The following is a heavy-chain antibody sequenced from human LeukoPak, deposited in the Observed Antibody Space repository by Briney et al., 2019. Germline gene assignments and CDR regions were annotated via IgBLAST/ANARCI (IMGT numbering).Heavy chain of an antibody. CDR2: IIPIFGKA. CDR3: AREARLRAMNYYYYMDV. Sequence: SVKVSCKVSGGTFSSYAISWVRQAPRQGLEWMGGIIPIFGKANYAQKFQERVTNTADESQSTAYIEVSGDISQDTSVYYCAREARLRAMNYYYYMDVWGKRTTDSVSS. J-gene: IGHJ6*03. D-gene: IGHD4-17*01. CDR1: GGTFSSYA. V-gene: IGHV1-69*13.